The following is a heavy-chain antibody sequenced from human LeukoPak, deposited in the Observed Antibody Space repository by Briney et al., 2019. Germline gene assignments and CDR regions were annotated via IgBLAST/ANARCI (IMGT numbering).Heavy chain of an antibody. Sequence: SQTLSLTCAISGDSVSSTSALWDWIRQFPSRGLEWLGRTYYRSKWYSDYALSVKSRITINPDSSKNQFSLQLNSVTPEDTAVYYCARARIAVAGLSAFDVWGQGTKVTVSS. D-gene: IGHD6-19*01. CDR1: GDSVSSTSAL. CDR3: ARARIAVAGLSAFDV. J-gene: IGHJ3*01. V-gene: IGHV6-1*01. CDR2: TYYRSKWYS.